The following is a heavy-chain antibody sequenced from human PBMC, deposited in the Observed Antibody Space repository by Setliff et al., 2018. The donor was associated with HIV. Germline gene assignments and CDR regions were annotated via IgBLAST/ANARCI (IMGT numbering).Heavy chain of an antibody. CDR2: VYPEDGET. V-gene: IGHV1-24*01. D-gene: IGHD6-13*01. J-gene: IGHJ1*01. Sequence: ASVKVSCKISGYTLTELSIHWVRQAPGKGLEWMANVYPEDGETFYAQKFQGRLTMTEDTSTDTAYMELSSLRSDDTAMYYCATDPGYSSTWYSESFQHWGQGTGVTVS. CDR1: GYTLTELS. CDR3: ATDPGYSSTWYSESFQH.